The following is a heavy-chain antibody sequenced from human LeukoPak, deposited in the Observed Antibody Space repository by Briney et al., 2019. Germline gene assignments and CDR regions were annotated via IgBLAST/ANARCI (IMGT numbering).Heavy chain of an antibody. J-gene: IGHJ5*02. CDR3: ARGLRIAARGDNWFDP. Sequence: PSETLSLTCAVYGGSFSGYYWSWIRQPPGKGLEWIGEINHSGSTNYNPSLKSRVTISVDTSKNQFSLKLSSVTAADTAVYYYARGLRIAARGDNWFDPWGQGTLVTVSS. V-gene: IGHV4-34*01. CDR1: GGSFSGYY. CDR2: INHSGST. D-gene: IGHD6-6*01.